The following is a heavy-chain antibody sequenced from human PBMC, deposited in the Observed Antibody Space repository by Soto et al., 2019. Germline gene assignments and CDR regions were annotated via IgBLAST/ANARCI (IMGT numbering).Heavy chain of an antibody. J-gene: IGHJ4*02. V-gene: IGHV1-18*01. D-gene: IGHD3-10*01. CDR3: AREGSYLDFDS. CDR1: GYTFTSYG. CDR2: ISGYNGDT. Sequence: QVQLVQSGAEVKKPGASVKVSCKASGYTFTSYGISWVRQAPGQGLEWMGWISGYNGDTNYAQKFQGRVTMTTDTSTNTAYLEVMTLRSDDTAVYYCAREGSYLDFDSWGQGTLVTVSS.